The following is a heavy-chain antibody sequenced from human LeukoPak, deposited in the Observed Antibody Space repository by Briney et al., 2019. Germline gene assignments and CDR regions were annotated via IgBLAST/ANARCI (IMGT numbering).Heavy chain of an antibody. CDR1: GGSISSYY. V-gene: IGHV4-59*01. D-gene: IGHD3-10*01. Sequence: SETLSLTCTVSGGSISSYYWSWIRQPPGKGLEWIGYIYYSGSTNYNPSLKSRVTISVDTSKNQFSLKLSSVTAADTAVYYCARSSALWFGELGRDYYFDYWGQGTLVTVSS. CDR2: IYYSGST. CDR3: ARSSALWFGELGRDYYFDY. J-gene: IGHJ4*02.